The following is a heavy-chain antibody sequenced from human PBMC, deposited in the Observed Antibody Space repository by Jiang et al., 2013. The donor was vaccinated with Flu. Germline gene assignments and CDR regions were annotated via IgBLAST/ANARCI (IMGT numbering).Heavy chain of an antibody. J-gene: IGHJ4*02. CDR3: ARRRVTTGGNFDY. Sequence: GPGLVKPSETLSLTCTVSGGSISNSLYYWGWIRQPPGKGLEWIGEIYYSGNTYYNPSLKSRVITSVDTSKNQFSLKLTSVTAADTAVYYCARRRVTTGGNFDYWGQGALVTVSS. V-gene: IGHV4-39*07. CDR2: IYYSGNT. D-gene: IGHD4-11*01. CDR1: GGSISNSLYY.